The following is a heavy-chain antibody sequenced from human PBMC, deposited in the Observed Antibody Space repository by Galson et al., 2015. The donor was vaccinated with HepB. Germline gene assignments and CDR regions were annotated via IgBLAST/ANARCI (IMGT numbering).Heavy chain of an antibody. Sequence: SVKVSCKASGYTFTSYDINWVRQATGQGLEWMGWMNPNSGNTGYAQKFQGRVTMTRNTSISTAYMELSSLRSEDTAVYYCARVGDYYDSSGYPNLDYWGQGTLVTVSS. D-gene: IGHD3-22*01. CDR3: ARVGDYYDSSGYPNLDY. J-gene: IGHJ4*02. CDR1: GYTFTSYD. V-gene: IGHV1-8*01. CDR2: MNPNSGNT.